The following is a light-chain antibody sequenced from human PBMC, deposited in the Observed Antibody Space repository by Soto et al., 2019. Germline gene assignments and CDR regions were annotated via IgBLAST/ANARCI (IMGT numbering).Light chain of an antibody. CDR1: QTINNY. CDR2: AAS. CDR3: QQRHSPPRT. J-gene: IGKJ2*02. Sequence: DIPMTQSPLSLSASVGDRVTITCRASQTINNYLNWYQQKPGKVPKLLIYAASSLQSWVPARFSGSGFGTDFTLTISSLQPEDFATYYCQQRHSPPRTVGQGTKPE. V-gene: IGKV1-39*01.